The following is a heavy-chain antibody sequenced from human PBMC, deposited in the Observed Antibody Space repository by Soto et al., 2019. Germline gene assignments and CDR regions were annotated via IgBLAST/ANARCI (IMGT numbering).Heavy chain of an antibody. V-gene: IGHV1-69*17. CDR2: IIPIIGVT. CDR1: GDTFNSYV. D-gene: IGHD3-16*01. J-gene: IGHJ4*02. CDR3: ARGSLGAKGADH. Sequence: QVQLVQSGAEVKRPGSSVKVSCESSGDTFNSYVISWVRQAPGQGLEWMGGIIPIIGVTHYAQKFQGRVTISALSSTGTAYMELTNLGFEDTALYYCARGSLGAKGADHWGQGTLVTVSS.